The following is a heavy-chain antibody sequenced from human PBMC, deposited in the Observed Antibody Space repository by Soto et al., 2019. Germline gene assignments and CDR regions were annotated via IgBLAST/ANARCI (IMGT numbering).Heavy chain of an antibody. J-gene: IGHJ4*02. CDR3: ARERSQSSSPYFDY. Sequence: QVQLVESGGGVVQPGRSLRLSCAASGFTFSNYDMHWVRQAPGKGLEWVAVISYDGSNKYYADSVKGRFTISRDNSKNTVYLQMNSLRVEDTAVYYCARERSQSSSPYFDYWGQGTLVTVSS. CDR2: ISYDGSNK. D-gene: IGHD6-6*01. CDR1: GFTFSNYD. V-gene: IGHV3-30-3*01.